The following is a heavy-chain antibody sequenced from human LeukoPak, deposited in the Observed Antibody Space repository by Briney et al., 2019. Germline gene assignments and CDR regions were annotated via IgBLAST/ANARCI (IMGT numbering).Heavy chain of an antibody. CDR3: ARDRWGKYYFDY. J-gene: IGHJ4*02. CDR1: GFPFSDSY. V-gene: IGHV3-11*01. Sequence: GGSLRLSCAASGFPFSDSYMSWIRQAPGKGLEWVSYISSSGNTIYYADSVKGRFTISRDNAKNSLYLQMNNLRAEDTAVYYCARDRWGKYYFDYWGQGTLVTVSS. D-gene: IGHD7-27*01. CDR2: ISSSGNTI.